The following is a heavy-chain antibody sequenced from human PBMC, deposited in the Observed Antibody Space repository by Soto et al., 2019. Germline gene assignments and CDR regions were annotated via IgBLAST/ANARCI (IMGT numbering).Heavy chain of an antibody. CDR3: AKTGIQLVLFDD. Sequence: GGSLRLSCAASGFTFSSYGMHWVRQAPGKGLEWVAVISYDGSNKYYADSVKGRFTISRDNSKNTLYLQMNSLRAEDTAVYYCAKTGIQLVLFDDWGQGTLVTVSS. D-gene: IGHD5-18*01. CDR1: GFTFSSYG. CDR2: ISYDGSNK. J-gene: IGHJ4*02. V-gene: IGHV3-30*18.